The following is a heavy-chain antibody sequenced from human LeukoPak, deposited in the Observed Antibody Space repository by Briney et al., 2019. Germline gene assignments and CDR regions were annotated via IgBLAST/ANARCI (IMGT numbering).Heavy chain of an antibody. CDR3: APPPTYSSSWYYFDY. V-gene: IGHV3-23*01. CDR2: ISGSGGST. CDR1: GFTFSSYA. Sequence: PGGSLRLSCAASGFTFSSYAMSWVRQAPGKGLEWVSAISGSGGSTYYADSVKGRFTISRDNSKNTLYLQMNSLRAEDTAVYYCAPPPTYSSSWYYFDYWGQGTLVTVSS. D-gene: IGHD6-13*01. J-gene: IGHJ4*02.